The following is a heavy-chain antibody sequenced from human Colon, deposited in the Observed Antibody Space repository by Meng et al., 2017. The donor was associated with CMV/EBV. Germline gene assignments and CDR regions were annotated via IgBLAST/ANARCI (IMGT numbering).Heavy chain of an antibody. Sequence: EVHLVVSGGGFVQPGGSLRLSCAASGFNVRDKYMSWVRQAPGKGLEWVCIIYRGDNTYYIDSVKDRFTVSRDNSKNTMYLQMNSLRVEDTAVYYCTGDSVSNPNLDYWGQGTLVTVSS. CDR3: TGDSVSNPNLDY. J-gene: IGHJ4*02. D-gene: IGHD3-10*01. CDR2: IYRGDNT. V-gene: IGHV3-66*01. CDR1: GFNVRDKY.